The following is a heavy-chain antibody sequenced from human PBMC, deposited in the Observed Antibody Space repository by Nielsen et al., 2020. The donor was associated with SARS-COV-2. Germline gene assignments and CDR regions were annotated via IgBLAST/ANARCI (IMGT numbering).Heavy chain of an antibody. J-gene: IGHJ6*02. CDR3: ARAEPTDYDFWSGYYRNYYGMDV. V-gene: IGHV4-59*08. Sequence: SETLSLTCTVPSVSIRSNYWSWIRQSPGKGLEWIGYISNSGRPTYNPSLKSRVTISVDASKNQFSLKLSSVTAADTAVYYCARAEPTDYDFWSGYYRNYYGMDVWGQGTTVTVSS. D-gene: IGHD3-3*01. CDR1: SVSIRSNY. CDR2: ISNSGRP.